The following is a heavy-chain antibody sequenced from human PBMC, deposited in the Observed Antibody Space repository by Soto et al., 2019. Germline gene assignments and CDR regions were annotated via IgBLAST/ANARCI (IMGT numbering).Heavy chain of an antibody. V-gene: IGHV4-59*01. D-gene: IGHD5-18*01. CDR2: IFYSGST. CDR1: GGSINNYY. CDR3: ARGRGSIQLWSYDFDY. Sequence: SETLSLTCTVSGGSINNYYLSWIRQPPGKGLEWIGYIFYSGSTNYSPSLKSRLTISVDPSKNQFSLKLSSVTAADTAVFYCARGRGSIQLWSYDFDYWGQGALVTVSS. J-gene: IGHJ4*02.